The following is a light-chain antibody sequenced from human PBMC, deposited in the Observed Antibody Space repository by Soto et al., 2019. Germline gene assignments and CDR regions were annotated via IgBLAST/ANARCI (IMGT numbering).Light chain of an antibody. Sequence: QSALTQPASVSGSPGQSITISCTGTTRDVGGYDYVSWYQQYPGKAPKLVIHDVTNRPSGVSNRFSGSKSGNTASLTISGLQAEDEADYYCSSYTRSNTHVFGGGTKLTVL. CDR2: DVT. J-gene: IGLJ2*01. CDR1: TRDVGGYDY. V-gene: IGLV2-14*01. CDR3: SSYTRSNTHV.